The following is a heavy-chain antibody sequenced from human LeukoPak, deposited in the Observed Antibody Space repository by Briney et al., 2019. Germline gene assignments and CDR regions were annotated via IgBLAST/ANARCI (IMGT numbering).Heavy chain of an antibody. Sequence: SGGSLRLSCAASGFTFRSYTMNWVRQAPGKGLEWVSCITSSSSSIHYADSVKGRFTISRDDGKNSLYLQMNGLRAEDTAVYYCARDRIVGATPYDYWGQGSLVTVSS. CDR3: ARDRIVGATPYDY. CDR1: GFTFRSYT. D-gene: IGHD1-26*01. CDR2: ITSSSSSI. J-gene: IGHJ4*02. V-gene: IGHV3-21*01.